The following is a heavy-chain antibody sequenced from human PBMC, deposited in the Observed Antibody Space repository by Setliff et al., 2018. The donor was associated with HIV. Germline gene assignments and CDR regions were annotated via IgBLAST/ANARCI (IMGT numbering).Heavy chain of an antibody. CDR2: ISPYIGHT. Sequence: ASVKVSCKASGYTFTTYGISWVRQAPGHGLEWMGWISPYIGHTNYAQNFQGRVTMTIDTSTSTAYMELRSLRSDGTAVYFCARLGSGWSDSYYYAMDVWGQGTTVTVSS. D-gene: IGHD6-19*01. CDR1: GYTFTTYG. J-gene: IGHJ6*02. V-gene: IGHV1-18*01. CDR3: ARLGSGWSDSYYYAMDV.